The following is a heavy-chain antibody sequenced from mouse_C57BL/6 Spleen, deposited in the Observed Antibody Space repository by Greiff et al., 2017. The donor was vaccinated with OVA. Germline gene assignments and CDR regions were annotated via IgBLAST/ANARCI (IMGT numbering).Heavy chain of an antibody. J-gene: IGHJ2*01. D-gene: IGHD2-3*01. CDR2: ISGGGGNT. CDR1: GFTFSSYT. V-gene: IGHV5-9*01. CDR3: ARRADGYSFDY. Sequence: EVQLVESGGGLVKPGGSLKLSCAASGFTFSSYTMSWVRQTPEKRLEWVATISGGGGNTYYPDSVKGRFTISRDNAKNTLYLQMSSLRSEDTALYYCARRADGYSFDYWGQGTTLTVSS.